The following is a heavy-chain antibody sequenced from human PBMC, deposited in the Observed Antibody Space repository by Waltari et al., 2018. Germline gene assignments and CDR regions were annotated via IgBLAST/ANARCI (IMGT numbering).Heavy chain of an antibody. CDR2: IGAGGGAT. D-gene: IGHD1-1*01. J-gene: IGHJ6*02. CDR1: GFTFSSYA. Sequence: EVQLLESGGGLVQPGGSLRLSCAASGFTFSSYAMSWVRQAPGKGLEWVSGIGAGGGATYYADPVKGRFTISRDNSKNTLYLQINSLRAEDTAVYYCAKTGQLDVWGQGTTVTVSS. V-gene: IGHV3-23*01. CDR3: AKTGQLDV.